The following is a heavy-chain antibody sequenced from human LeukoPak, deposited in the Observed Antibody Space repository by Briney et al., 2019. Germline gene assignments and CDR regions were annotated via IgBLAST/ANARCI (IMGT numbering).Heavy chain of an antibody. D-gene: IGHD2-2*01. CDR3: ARVVVVVPAAPDY. CDR2: MNPNSGNT. J-gene: IGHJ4*02. V-gene: IGHV1-8*02. CDR1: GYTFTSYG. Sequence: ASVKVSCKASGYTFTSYGISWVRQAPGQGLEWMGWMNPNSGNTGYAQKFQGRVTMTRNTSISTAYMELSSLRSDDTAVYYCARVVVVVPAAPDYWGQGTLATVSS.